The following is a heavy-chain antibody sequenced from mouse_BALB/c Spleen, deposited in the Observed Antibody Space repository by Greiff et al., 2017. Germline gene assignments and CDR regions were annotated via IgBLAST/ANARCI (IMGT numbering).Heavy chain of an antibody. Sequence: EVHLVESGGGLVQPGGSRKLSCAASGFTFSSFGMHWVRQAPEKGLEWVAYISSGSSPIYYADTVKGRFTISRDNPKNTLFLQMTSLRSEDTAMYYCARPGNYYAMDYWGQGTSVTVSS. CDR1: GFTFSSFG. CDR3: ARPGNYYAMDY. V-gene: IGHV5-17*02. J-gene: IGHJ4*01. CDR2: ISSGSSPI. D-gene: IGHD2-1*01.